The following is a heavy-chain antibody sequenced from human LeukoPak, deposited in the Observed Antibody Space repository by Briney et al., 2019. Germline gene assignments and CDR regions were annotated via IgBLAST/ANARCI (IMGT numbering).Heavy chain of an antibody. CDR1: GGSISSGGYY. D-gene: IGHD1-26*01. V-gene: IGHV4-31*03. CDR2: IYYSGST. Sequence: SETLSLTCTVSGGSISSGGYYWSWIRQHPGKGLEWIGYIYYSGSTYYNPSLKSRVTISVDTSKNQFSLKLSSVTAADTAVYYCARDPVIVGATTTPGGGGAFDIWGQGTMVTVSS. J-gene: IGHJ3*02. CDR3: ARDPVIVGATTTPGGGGAFDI.